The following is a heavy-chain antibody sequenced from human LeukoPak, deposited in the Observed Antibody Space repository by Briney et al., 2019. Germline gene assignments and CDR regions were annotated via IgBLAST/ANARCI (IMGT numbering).Heavy chain of an antibody. D-gene: IGHD1-26*01. CDR1: GFTFDDYA. V-gene: IGHV3-9*01. CDR2: ISWNSGSI. CDR3: ARKDVGATDY. Sequence: GGSLRLSCAASGFTFDDYAMHWVRQAPGKGLEWVSGISWNSGSIGYADSVKGRFTISRDNAKNSLYLQMNSLRAEDTAVYYCARKDVGATDYWGQGTLVTVSS. J-gene: IGHJ4*02.